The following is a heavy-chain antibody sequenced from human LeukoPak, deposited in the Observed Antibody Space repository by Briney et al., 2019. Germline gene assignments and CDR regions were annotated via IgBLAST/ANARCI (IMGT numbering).Heavy chain of an antibody. D-gene: IGHD3-22*01. CDR3: AKVVTMIVVVPRGGMDV. Sequence: GGSLRLSCAASGFTFSSYGMHWVRQAPGKGLEWVAVISYDGSNKYYADSVKGRFTISRDNSKNTLYLQMNSLRAEDTAVYYCAKVVTMIVVVPRGGMDVWGQGTTVTVSS. CDR1: GFTFSSYG. CDR2: ISYDGSNK. V-gene: IGHV3-30*18. J-gene: IGHJ6*02.